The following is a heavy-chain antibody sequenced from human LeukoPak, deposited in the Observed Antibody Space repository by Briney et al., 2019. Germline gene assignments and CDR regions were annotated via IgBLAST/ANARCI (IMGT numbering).Heavy chain of an antibody. J-gene: IGHJ4*02. CDR2: IYYSGST. D-gene: IGHD5-18*01. V-gene: IGHV4-59*04. CDR3: ARHRGYSYGYQLLYFDY. CDR1: GGSISSDY. Sequence: PSETLSLTCTVSGGSISSDYWSWIRQPPGKGLEWIGTIYYSGSTYYKPSLKSRVTMSVDTSKNHFSLKLSSVTAADTAVYYCARHRGYSYGYQLLYFDYWGQGTLVTVSS.